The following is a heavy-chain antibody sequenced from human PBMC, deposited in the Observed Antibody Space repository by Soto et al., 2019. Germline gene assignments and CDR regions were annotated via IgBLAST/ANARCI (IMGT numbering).Heavy chain of an antibody. Sequence: EVQLLESGGGLVQPGGSLRLSCAASGFTFSSYAMSWVGQAPGKGLEWVSAISGSGGSTYYADSVKGRFTISRDNSKNTLYLHMNSLRAEDTAVYYCAKPYSSSWYFGYWGQGTLVTVSS. CDR3: AKPYSSSWYFGY. D-gene: IGHD6-13*01. J-gene: IGHJ4*02. V-gene: IGHV3-23*01. CDR2: ISGSGGST. CDR1: GFTFSSYA.